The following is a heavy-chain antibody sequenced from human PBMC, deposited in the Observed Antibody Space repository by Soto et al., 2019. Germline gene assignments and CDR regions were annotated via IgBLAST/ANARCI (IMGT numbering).Heavy chain of an antibody. V-gene: IGHV1-18*04. D-gene: IGHD2-15*01. J-gene: IGHJ6*02. CDR3: ARDRGIVVVAATPGYYYYGMDV. Sequence: ASVKVSCKASGYTFTSYGISWVQQAPEQGLVWMGWISAYNGNTNYAQKLQGRVTMTTDTSTSTAYMELRSLRSDDTAVYYCARDRGIVVVAATPGYYYYGMDVWGQGTTVTVSS. CDR2: ISAYNGNT. CDR1: GYTFTSYG.